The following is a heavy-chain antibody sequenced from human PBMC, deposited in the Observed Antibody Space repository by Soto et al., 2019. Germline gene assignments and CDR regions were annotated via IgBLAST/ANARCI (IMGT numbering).Heavy chain of an antibody. CDR3: ARDQLLWFGEYPGMDV. V-gene: IGHV4-34*01. D-gene: IGHD3-10*01. CDR1: GGSFSGYY. Sequence: PSETLSLTCAVYGGSFSGYYWSWIRQPPGKGLEWIGEINHSGSTNYNPSLKSRVTISVDTSKNQFSLKLSSVTAADTAVYYCARDQLLWFGEYPGMDVWGQAITVTVPS. CDR2: INHSGST. J-gene: IGHJ6*02.